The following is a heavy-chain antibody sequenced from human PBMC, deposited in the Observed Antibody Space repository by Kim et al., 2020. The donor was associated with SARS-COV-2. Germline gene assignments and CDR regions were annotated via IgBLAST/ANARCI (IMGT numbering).Heavy chain of an antibody. CDR2: INHRGST. Sequence: SETLSLTCAVYGGSFSGYYWSWIRQPPGKGLEWIGEINHRGSTNYNPSLKSRVTISVDTSKNQFSLKLSSVTAADTAVYYCARFLVYQQWQDYYYGMDVWGQGTTVTVSS. J-gene: IGHJ6*02. CDR1: GGSFSGYY. CDR3: ARFLVYQQWQDYYYGMDV. V-gene: IGHV4-34*01. D-gene: IGHD6-13*01.